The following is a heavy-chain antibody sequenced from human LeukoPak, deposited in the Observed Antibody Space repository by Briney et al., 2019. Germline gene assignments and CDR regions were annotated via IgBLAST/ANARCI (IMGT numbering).Heavy chain of an antibody. CDR1: GGSFSGYY. Sequence: SETLSLTCAVYGGSFSGYYWSWIRQPPGKGLEWIGEINHSGSTNYNPSLKSRVTISVDTSKNQFSLKLSSVTAADTAVYYCARGRGWLRCDLGGTRPWRYWGQGTTVTVSS. CDR2: INHSGST. D-gene: IGHD5-12*01. V-gene: IGHV4-34*01. CDR3: ARGRGWLRCDLGGTRPWRY. J-gene: IGHJ6*02.